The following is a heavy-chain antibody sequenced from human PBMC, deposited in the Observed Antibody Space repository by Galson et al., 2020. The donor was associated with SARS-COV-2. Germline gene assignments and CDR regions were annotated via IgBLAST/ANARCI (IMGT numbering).Heavy chain of an antibody. J-gene: IGHJ3*02. D-gene: IGHD7-27*01. CDR1: GGSISSYY. CDR3: ARDRLGNYAFDI. V-gene: IGHV4-59*01. CDR2: IYYSGST. Sequence: SETLSLTCTVSGGSISSYYWSWIRQPPGKGLEWIGYIYYSGSTNYNPSLKSRVTISVDTSKNQFSLKLSSVTAADTAVYYCARDRLGNYAFDILGQVTMVTVSS.